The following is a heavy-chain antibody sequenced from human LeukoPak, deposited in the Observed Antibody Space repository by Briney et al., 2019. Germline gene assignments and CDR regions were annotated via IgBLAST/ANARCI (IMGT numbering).Heavy chain of an antibody. CDR3: VRGTIAAAGIDY. V-gene: IGHV3-74*01. CDR1: GFTFSSCS. CDR2: IKGDGSSI. J-gene: IGHJ4*02. D-gene: IGHD6-13*01. Sequence: GGSLRLSCAASGFTFSSCSMHWVRHAPGKGLVWVPRIKGDGSSISYADSVKGRFTIFRDNAKNTLFLQMDSLRAEDTAVYYCVRGTIAAAGIDYWGQGTLVTVSS.